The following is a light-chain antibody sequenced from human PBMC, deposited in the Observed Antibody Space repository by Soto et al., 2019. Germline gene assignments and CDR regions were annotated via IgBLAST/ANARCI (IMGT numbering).Light chain of an antibody. CDR3: SSYTSSSTPLYV. J-gene: IGLJ1*01. CDR1: SSDVGGYNY. V-gene: IGLV2-14*01. CDR2: DVS. Sequence: QSVLTQPASVSGSPGQSITISCTGTSSDVGGYNYVSWYQQRPGKAPKLMIYDVSNRPSGVSNRFSGSKSGNTASLTISGLQAEDEADYYCSSYTSSSTPLYVFGTGTKLTVL.